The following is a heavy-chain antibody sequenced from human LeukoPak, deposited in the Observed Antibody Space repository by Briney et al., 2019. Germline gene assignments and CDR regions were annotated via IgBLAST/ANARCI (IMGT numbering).Heavy chain of an antibody. J-gene: IGHJ4*02. CDR3: ARARLGDSSGYPSPTFMYFDY. CDR1: GGTFSSYA. CDR2: IIPIFGTA. V-gene: IGHV1-69*05. D-gene: IGHD3-22*01. Sequence: GASVKVSCKASGGTFSSYAISWVRQAPGQGLEWMGGIIPIFGTANYAQKFQGRVTITTDESTSTAYMELSSLRSEDTAVYYCARARLGDSSGYPSPTFMYFDYWGQGTLVTVSS.